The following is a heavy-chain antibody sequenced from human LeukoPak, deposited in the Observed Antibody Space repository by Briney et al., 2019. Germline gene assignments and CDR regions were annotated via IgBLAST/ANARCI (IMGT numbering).Heavy chain of an antibody. CDR2: ISYSGIT. CDR3: ARLLLDYSNDDGNFGGPHLPD. D-gene: IGHD3-10*01. Sequence: SETLSLTCTVSGGSLSNSYWTWLRQPPGKTLEWIGYISYSGITNRNPSLKSRVSFSLDPSKNQISLTLTSVTAADTAVYFCARLLLDYSNDDGNFGGPHLPDWGQGTLVTVSS. CDR1: GGSLSNSY. V-gene: IGHV4-59*08. J-gene: IGHJ4*02.